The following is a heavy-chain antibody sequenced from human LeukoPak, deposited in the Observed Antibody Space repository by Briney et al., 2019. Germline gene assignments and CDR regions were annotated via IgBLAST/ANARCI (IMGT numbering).Heavy chain of an antibody. CDR1: GFTFSSYG. Sequence: GGSLRLSCAASGFTFSSYGMHWVRQAPGKGLEWVAVIWYDGSNKYYADSVKGRFTISRDNSKNTLYLQMNSLRAEDTAVYYCARDLAEDNNWFDPWGQGTLVTVSS. CDR2: IWYDGSNK. CDR3: ARDLAEDNNWFDP. V-gene: IGHV3-33*01. J-gene: IGHJ5*02.